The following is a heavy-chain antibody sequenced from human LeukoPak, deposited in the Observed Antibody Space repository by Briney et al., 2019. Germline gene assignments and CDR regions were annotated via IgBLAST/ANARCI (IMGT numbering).Heavy chain of an antibody. J-gene: IGHJ4*02. CDR2: IIPIFGTA. D-gene: IGHD6-13*01. CDR1: GYRFSDYF. V-gene: IGHV1-69*13. Sequence: ASVKVSFTASGYRFSDYFIQWVRQAPGQGLEWTGGIIPIFGTANYAQKFQGRVTITADESTSTAYMELSSLRSEDTAVYYCASSTRSLVPHNFDYWGQGTLVTVSS. CDR3: ASSTRSLVPHNFDY.